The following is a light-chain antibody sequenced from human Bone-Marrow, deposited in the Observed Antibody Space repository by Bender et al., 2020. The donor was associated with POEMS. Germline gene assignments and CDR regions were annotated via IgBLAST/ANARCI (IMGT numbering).Light chain of an antibody. V-gene: IGLV3-21*02. J-gene: IGLJ1*01. CDR3: QVWDSSSDPYV. CDR2: RDS. CDR1: NIGRKS. Sequence: SYVLTQPPSVSVAPGQTARITCGGNNIGRKSVHWYQQKPGQAPVLVVYRDSDRPSGIPERFSGSNSGNTATLTISRVEAGDEAAYYCQVWDSSSDPYVFGSGTKVTVL.